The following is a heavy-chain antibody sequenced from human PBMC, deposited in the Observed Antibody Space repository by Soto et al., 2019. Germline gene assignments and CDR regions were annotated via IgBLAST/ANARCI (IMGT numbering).Heavy chain of an antibody. V-gene: IGHV3-33*01. CDR1: GFTFNSYG. J-gene: IGHJ6*02. CDR2: IWYNGNTK. CDR3: ARPLVAPVAGPYYYGMDV. D-gene: IGHD6-19*01. Sequence: GGSLRLSCAASGFTFNSYGFNWVRQAPGKGLEWVAVIWYNGNTKYYADSVKGRFTISRDNLKNTLYLQMDSLTAEDTAVYYCARPLVAPVAGPYYYGMDVWGQGTTVTVSS.